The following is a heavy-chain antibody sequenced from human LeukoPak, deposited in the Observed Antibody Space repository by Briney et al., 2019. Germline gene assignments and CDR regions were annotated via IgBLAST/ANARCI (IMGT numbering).Heavy chain of an antibody. CDR2: ITVSAGIT. D-gene: IGHD3-22*01. CDR3: VTGISGGSSGYYDS. J-gene: IGHJ4*02. CDR1: GSTFSTYG. Sequence: GGSLRPSCSASGSTFSTYGMHWVRRAPGKGLECVSAITVSAGITYSADSVKGRFTFSRANSKNTLYFQMSTLRAEDTAVYYCVTGISGGSSGYYDSWGEGTLVTVSS. V-gene: IGHV3-64*05.